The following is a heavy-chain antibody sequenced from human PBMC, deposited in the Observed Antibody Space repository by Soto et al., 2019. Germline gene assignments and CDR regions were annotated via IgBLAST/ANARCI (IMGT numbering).Heavy chain of an antibody. D-gene: IGHD3-10*01. CDR2: IRDRAFSYAT. Sequence: EVLLVESGGGLVQPGGSLKLSCAASGFVFKDSSIHWVRQASGKGLEWVGRIRDRAFSYATAYAASVKGRFTISRDDSNNPAYLQMNSLKTEDTAIYYCTRLISAAQDYWGQGTLVTVSS. CDR1: GFVFKDSS. J-gene: IGHJ4*02. CDR3: TRLISAAQDY. V-gene: IGHV3-73*01.